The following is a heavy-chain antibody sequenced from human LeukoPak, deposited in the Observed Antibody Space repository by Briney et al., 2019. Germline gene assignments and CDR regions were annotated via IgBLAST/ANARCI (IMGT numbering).Heavy chain of an antibody. CDR2: ISGSGGST. Sequence: PGGSLRLSCAASGFTFSSYAMSWVRQAPGKGLEWVSAISGSGGSTYYADSVKGRFTISRDNSKNTLSLQMNSLRAEDTAVYYCAKWVVATLYYYYYMDVWGKGTTVTVSS. V-gene: IGHV3-23*01. D-gene: IGHD5-12*01. J-gene: IGHJ6*03. CDR3: AKWVVATLYYYYYMDV. CDR1: GFTFSSYA.